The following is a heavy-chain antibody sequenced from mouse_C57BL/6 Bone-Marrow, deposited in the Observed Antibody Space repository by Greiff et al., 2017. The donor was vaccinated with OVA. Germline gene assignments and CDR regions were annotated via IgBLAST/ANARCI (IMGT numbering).Heavy chain of an antibody. J-gene: IGHJ2*01. D-gene: IGHD1-1*01. CDR3: ARNTTPHFDY. CDR2: IHPNSGST. Sequence: QVQLQQPGAELVKPGASVKLSCKASGYTFTCYWMHWVKPRPGQGLLLIGMIHPNSGSTYYNEKFKSKATLTVDKSSSTAYMQLSSLTSEDSAVYYCARNTTPHFDYWGQGTTLTVSS. CDR1: GYTFTCYW. V-gene: IGHV1-64*01.